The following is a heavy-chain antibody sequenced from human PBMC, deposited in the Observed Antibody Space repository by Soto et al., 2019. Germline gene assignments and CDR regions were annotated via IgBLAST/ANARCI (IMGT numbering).Heavy chain of an antibody. V-gene: IGHV1-8*01. CDR2: MNPNSGNT. J-gene: IGHJ6*02. CDR3: ARGRGMDV. CDR1: GYTFTSYD. Sequence: ASVKVSCKASGYTFTSYDINWVRQATGQGLEWMGWMNPNSGNTGYAQKFQGRFTFSRDNAKNSVFLEMNSLTAEDTAVYYCARGRGMDVWGQGTTVTVSS.